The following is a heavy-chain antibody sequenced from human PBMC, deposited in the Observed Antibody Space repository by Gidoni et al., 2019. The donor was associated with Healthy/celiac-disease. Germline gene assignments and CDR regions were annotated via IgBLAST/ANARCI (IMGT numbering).Heavy chain of an antibody. Sequence: QVQLQQWGAGLLKPSETLSLTCAVYGGSFSGYSWSWIRQPPGKGLEWIGEINHSGSTNYNPSLKSRVTISVDTSKNQFSMKLSSVTAADTAVYYCARGSTIPHEAFDIWGQGTMVTVSS. V-gene: IGHV4-34*01. D-gene: IGHD3-3*01. CDR3: ARGSTIPHEAFDI. CDR1: GGSFSGYS. CDR2: INHSGST. J-gene: IGHJ3*02.